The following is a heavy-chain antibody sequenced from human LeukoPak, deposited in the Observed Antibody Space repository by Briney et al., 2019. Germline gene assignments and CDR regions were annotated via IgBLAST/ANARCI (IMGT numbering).Heavy chain of an antibody. D-gene: IGHD2-2*01. J-gene: IGHJ4*02. V-gene: IGHV1-18*01. CDR2: ISAYNGNT. CDR1: GYTFTSYG. CDR3: ARDHWLRAPAGPGY. Sequence: GASVKVSCKASGYTFTSYGISWVRQAPGQGLEWMGWISAYNGNTNYAQKLQGRVTMTTDTSTSTAYMELRSLRSDDTAVYYCARDHWLRAPAGPGYWGQGTLVTVSP.